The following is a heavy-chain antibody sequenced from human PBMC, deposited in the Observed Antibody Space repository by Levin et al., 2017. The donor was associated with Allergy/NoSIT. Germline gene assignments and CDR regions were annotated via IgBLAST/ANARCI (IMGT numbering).Heavy chain of an antibody. D-gene: IGHD6-13*01. V-gene: IGHV3-30*18. J-gene: IGHJ4*02. CDR3: AKDLSPYSKSWDYFDN. CDR1: GFTFSTYG. Sequence: GGSLRLSCAASGFTFSTYGMHWVRQAPGKGPEWVAVISYVGTNKYYADSVKGRFTISRYNSKNTLYLQMRSLRPEDTAVYYCAKDLSPYSKSWDYFDNGGQGTLVTVS. CDR2: ISYVGTNK.